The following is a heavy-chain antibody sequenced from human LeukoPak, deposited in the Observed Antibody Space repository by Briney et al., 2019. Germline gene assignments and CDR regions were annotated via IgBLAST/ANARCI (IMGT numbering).Heavy chain of an antibody. CDR2: IIPIFGTA. V-gene: IGHV1-69*13. Sequence: ASVKVSCKASGGTFSSYAISWVRQAPGQGLEWMGGIIPIFGTANYAQKFQGRVTITADESTSTAYMELSSLRSEDTAVYYCARDLREYCSSTSCYTNFDYWGQGTLVTVSS. J-gene: IGHJ4*02. D-gene: IGHD2-2*02. CDR3: ARDLREYCSSTSCYTNFDY. CDR1: GGTFSSYA.